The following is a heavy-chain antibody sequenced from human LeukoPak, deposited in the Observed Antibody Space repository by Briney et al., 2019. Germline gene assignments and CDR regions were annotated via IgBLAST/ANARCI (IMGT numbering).Heavy chain of an antibody. CDR2: ITGSGGTT. CDR3: AKALSVYYYGMDV. Sequence: GGSLRLSCAASGFAFSSYAMNWVRQVPAKGLEWVSTITGSGGTTYFADSGKGRLTISRDNSKNTLFLQMNSLRAEDTAIYYCAKALSVYYYGMDVWGKGTTVTVSS. D-gene: IGHD5/OR15-5a*01. V-gene: IGHV3-23*01. CDR1: GFAFSSYA. J-gene: IGHJ6*04.